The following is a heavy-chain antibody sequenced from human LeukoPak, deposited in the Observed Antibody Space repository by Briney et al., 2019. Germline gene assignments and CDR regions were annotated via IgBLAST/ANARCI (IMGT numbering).Heavy chain of an antibody. V-gene: IGHV1-2*02. J-gene: IGHJ4*02. Sequence: ASVKVSCKASGYTFTGYYMHWVRQAPGQGLEWMGWINPNNGGTNYAQKFQGRVTMTRDTSISTAYMELRRLRSDDTAVYYCASVLGYYDSSGYGYWGQGTLVTVSS. CDR3: ASVLGYYDSSGYGY. D-gene: IGHD3-22*01. CDR2: INPNNGGT. CDR1: GYTFTGYY.